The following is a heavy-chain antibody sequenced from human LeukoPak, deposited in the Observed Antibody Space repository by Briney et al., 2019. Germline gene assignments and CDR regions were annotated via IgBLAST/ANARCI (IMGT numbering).Heavy chain of an antibody. D-gene: IGHD6-6*01. J-gene: IGHJ3*02. CDR2: INAGTSNT. CDR3: ARDRIAARPPWVDAFYI. Sequence: ASVKVSCKASGYTFTSYAMHWGRHAPGQRLEWMWWINAGTSNTKYSQKFQGRVTITTDTSASTAYMELSSLRSEDTAVYYYARDRIAARPPWVDAFYIWGQGTMVTVSS. V-gene: IGHV1-3*01. CDR1: GYTFTSYA.